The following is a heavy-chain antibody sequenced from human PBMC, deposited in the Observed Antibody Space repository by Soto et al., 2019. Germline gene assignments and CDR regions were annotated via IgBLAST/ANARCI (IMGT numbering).Heavy chain of an antibody. CDR1: GFTVSSNY. Sequence: EVPLVESGGGLVQPGGSLRLSCAASGFTVSSNYMTWFRQAPGKGLEWVSVIFGDGSTYYADSVKGRFTISRDNSKNPLYLQMNSLRAEDTAVYYCASEHYDFWSGYSDYWGQGTLVTVSS. CDR3: ASEHYDFWSGYSDY. V-gene: IGHV3-66*01. J-gene: IGHJ4*02. CDR2: IFGDGST. D-gene: IGHD3-3*01.